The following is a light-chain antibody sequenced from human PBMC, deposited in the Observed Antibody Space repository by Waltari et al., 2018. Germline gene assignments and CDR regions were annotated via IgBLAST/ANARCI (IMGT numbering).Light chain of an antibody. CDR1: QTVITY. Sequence: EIVLTQSPATLSLSPGETATLSCRASQTVITYLAWYQQQPGQAPRLLISDASNRVPGIPARFSGSGSGTEFTLTISSLEPEDFAVYYCQQRYYWPAWTFGQGTKVELK. V-gene: IGKV3-11*01. J-gene: IGKJ1*01. CDR2: DAS. CDR3: QQRYYWPAWT.